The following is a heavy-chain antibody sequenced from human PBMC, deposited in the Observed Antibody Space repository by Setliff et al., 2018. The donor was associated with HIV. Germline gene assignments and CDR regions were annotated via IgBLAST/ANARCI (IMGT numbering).Heavy chain of an antibody. CDR1: GFTFNSYG. Sequence: SLRLSCAASGFTFNSYGIHWVRQAPGKGLEWVALIWYDASKKEYSDSVKGRFNILRDDSKKTAYLQMNSLRDEDTAVYYCVKDVLKFWSGSGALDFWGPGTLVTVSS. J-gene: IGHJ4*02. CDR3: VKDVLKFWSGSGALDF. CDR2: IWYDASKK. D-gene: IGHD3-3*01. V-gene: IGHV3-33*06.